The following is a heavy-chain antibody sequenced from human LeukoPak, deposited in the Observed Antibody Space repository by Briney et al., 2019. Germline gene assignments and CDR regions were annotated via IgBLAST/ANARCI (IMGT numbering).Heavy chain of an antibody. J-gene: IGHJ5*02. CDR1: GYTFTSYY. Sequence: ASVKVSCKASGYTFTSYYMHWVRQAPGQGLEWMGIINPSGGSTSYAQKFQGRVTMTRDMSTSTVCMELSSLRSEDTAVYYCARARLRGGVDPWGQGTLVTVSS. V-gene: IGHV1-46*01. D-gene: IGHD2-21*01. CDR3: ARARLRGGVDP. CDR2: INPSGGST.